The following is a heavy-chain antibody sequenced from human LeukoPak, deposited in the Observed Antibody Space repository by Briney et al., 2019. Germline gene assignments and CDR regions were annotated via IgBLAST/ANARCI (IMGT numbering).Heavy chain of an antibody. J-gene: IGHJ4*02. V-gene: IGHV3-30-3*01. D-gene: IGHD1-26*01. Sequence: GGSLRLSCAASGFTFSSYAMHWVRQAPGKGLEWGAVISYDGSNKYYADSVKGRFTIARDNSKNTLYLQMNSLRAEDTAVYYCARDSGWELLMGIDSWGQGTLVTVSS. CDR1: GFTFSSYA. CDR3: ARDSGWELLMGIDS. CDR2: ISYDGSNK.